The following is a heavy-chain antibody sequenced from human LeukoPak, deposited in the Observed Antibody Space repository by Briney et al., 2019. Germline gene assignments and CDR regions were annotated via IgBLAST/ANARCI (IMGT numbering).Heavy chain of an antibody. D-gene: IGHD3-22*01. CDR3: ARTGVYYYDSSGPPSAFDI. J-gene: IGHJ3*02. V-gene: IGHV1-18*01. Sequence: GASVKVSCKASGYTFNIYGISWVRQAPGQGLEWMAWISTYNGNTNYAQKLQGRVTMTTDTSTSTAYMELRSLRSDDTAVYYCARTGVYYYDSSGPPSAFDIWGQGTMVTVSS. CDR1: GYTFNIYG. CDR2: ISTYNGNT.